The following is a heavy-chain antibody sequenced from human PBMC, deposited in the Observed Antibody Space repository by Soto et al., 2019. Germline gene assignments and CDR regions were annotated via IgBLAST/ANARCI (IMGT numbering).Heavy chain of an antibody. D-gene: IGHD3-3*01. CDR1: GFTFSNYA. CDR2: ISGSGGST. CDR3: AKDANYDFWSGYPPTYYYYDMDV. V-gene: IGHV3-23*01. J-gene: IGHJ6*03. Sequence: EEQLLESGGGLVQPGGSLRLSCAASGFTFSNYAMSWVRQAPGKGLEWVSAISGSGGSTYYADSVKGRFTISRDNSKNTLYLQMNSLRADDTAVYYCAKDANYDFWSGYPPTYYYYDMDVWGKGTTVTVSS.